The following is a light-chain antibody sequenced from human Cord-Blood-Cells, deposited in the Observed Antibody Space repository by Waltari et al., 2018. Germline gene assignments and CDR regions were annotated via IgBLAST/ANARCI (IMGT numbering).Light chain of an antibody. CDR2: DVS. CDR3: SSYTSSSTYV. V-gene: IGLV2-14*01. Sequence: QYALTHPAAVVGPPDQSPTLPCPGPSRAVGGSNYVSWYQQYPGKAPKPMIYDVSNRPSGVSNRFSGSKSRNTSSLTISGLQAEDEADDSCSSYTSSSTYVFGTGSKVTVL. CDR1: SRAVGGSNY. J-gene: IGLJ1*01.